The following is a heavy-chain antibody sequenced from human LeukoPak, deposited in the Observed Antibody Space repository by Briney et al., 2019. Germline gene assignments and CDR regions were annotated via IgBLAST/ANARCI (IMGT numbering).Heavy chain of an antibody. CDR1: GFTFSSYA. D-gene: IGHD3-3*01. CDR3: AREGYDFWSGPPYMDV. V-gene: IGHV3-64*01. J-gene: IGHJ6*02. CDR2: ISSNGGST. Sequence: GGSLRLSCAASGFTFSSYAMHWVRQAPGKGLEYVSAISSNGGSTYYANSVKGRFTISRDNSKNTLYLQMGRLRAEGMAVYYCAREGYDFWSGPPYMDVWGQGTTVTVSS.